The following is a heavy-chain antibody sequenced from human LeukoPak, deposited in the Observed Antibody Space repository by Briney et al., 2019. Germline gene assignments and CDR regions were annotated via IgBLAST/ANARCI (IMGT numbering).Heavy chain of an antibody. CDR2: IKQDGSEK. CDR3: ARTARYSSIVFDI. D-gene: IGHD2-2*01. Sequence: GGSLRLSCAASGFTFSSYWMSWVRQAPGKGLEWVANIKQDGSEKYYVDSVKGRFTISRDNAKNSLYLQMNSLRAEDTAVYNCARTARYSSIVFDIWGQGTMVTVSS. CDR1: GFTFSSYW. V-gene: IGHV3-7*02. J-gene: IGHJ3*02.